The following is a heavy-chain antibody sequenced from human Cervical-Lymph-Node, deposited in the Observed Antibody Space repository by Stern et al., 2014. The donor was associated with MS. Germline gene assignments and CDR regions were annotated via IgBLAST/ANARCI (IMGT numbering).Heavy chain of an antibody. CDR1: GFTFGADF. Sequence: VQLVESGGGLVKPGGSLRLSCAASGFTFGADFMTWIRQAPGKGLEWVSYISSSGSTVHYPASVKGRFTIPRDNANNSLYLQMNSLRAEDTAVYYYASKKCTSASCFLSWGQGALVPVSS. J-gene: IGHJ4*02. CDR2: ISSSGSTV. CDR3: ASKKCTSASCFLS. D-gene: IGHD2-8*02. V-gene: IGHV3-11*01.